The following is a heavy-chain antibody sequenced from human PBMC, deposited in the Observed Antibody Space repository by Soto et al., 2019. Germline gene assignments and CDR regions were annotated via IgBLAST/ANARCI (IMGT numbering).Heavy chain of an antibody. CDR3: AILQGQDTAMVDY. Sequence: SETLSLTCTVSGGSISSGGYYWSWIRQHPGKGLEWIGYIYYSGSTYYNPSLKSRVTISVDTSKSQFSLKLSSVTAADTAVYYCAILQGQDTAMVDYWGQGTLVTVSS. V-gene: IGHV4-31*03. D-gene: IGHD5-18*01. CDR1: GGSISSGGYY. J-gene: IGHJ4*02. CDR2: IYYSGST.